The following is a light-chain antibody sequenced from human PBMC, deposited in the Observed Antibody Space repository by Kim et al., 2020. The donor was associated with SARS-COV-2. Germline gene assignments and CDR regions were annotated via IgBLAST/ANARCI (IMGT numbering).Light chain of an antibody. CDR3: QVWDSSSDHYV. Sequence: SYELTQPPSVSVAPGKTASIPCEGNNIGSRNVNWYQQKPGQAPVVVLYDDVDRPSGIPERFSGSNSGNTATLSINRVEAGDGADYYCQVWDSSSDHYVFGSGTKVTVL. CDR1: NIGSRN. J-gene: IGLJ1*01. V-gene: IGLV3-21*03. CDR2: DDV.